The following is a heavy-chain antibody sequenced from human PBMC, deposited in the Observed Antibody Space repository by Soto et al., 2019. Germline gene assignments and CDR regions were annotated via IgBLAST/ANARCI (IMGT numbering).Heavy chain of an antibody. D-gene: IGHD6-19*01. CDR1: GGSISSDIW. CDR2: IHHGGGT. V-gene: IGHV4-4*02. Sequence: QVQLQESGPGLVKPSGTLSLTCAVSGGSISSDIWWSWVRQPPGKGLEWIGEIHHGGGTNCTPPLKSRVTITLDKSRSHFSRKLGSVTAADTALYYCARQTSVAANWFDPWGQGNLVTVSS. J-gene: IGHJ5*02. CDR3: ARQTSVAANWFDP.